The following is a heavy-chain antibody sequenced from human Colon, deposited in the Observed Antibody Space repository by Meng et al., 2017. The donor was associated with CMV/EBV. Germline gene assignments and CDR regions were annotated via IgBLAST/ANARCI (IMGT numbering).Heavy chain of an antibody. V-gene: IGHV3-23*01. CDR2: ISGSGLST. J-gene: IGHJ4*02. Sequence: GGSLRLSCSASGFTFNDFDMTWIRQAPGKGLEWVSSISGSGLSTYYTDAVRGRFTISRDGSRNTLYLQINSLRADDSAVYYCAKGAAFHDFWSDFADWGQGTVVTVSS. D-gene: IGHD3-3*01. CDR1: GFTFNDFD. CDR3: AKGAAFHDFWSDFAD.